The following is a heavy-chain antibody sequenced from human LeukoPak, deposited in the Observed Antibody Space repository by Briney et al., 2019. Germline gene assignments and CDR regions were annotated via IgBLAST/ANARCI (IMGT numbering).Heavy chain of an antibody. CDR3: ATGIYDILTGYRIIDGFDI. D-gene: IGHD3-9*01. V-gene: IGHV1-24*01. CDR1: GYTLTELS. Sequence: ASVKVSCKVSGYTLTELSMHWVRQAPRKGLEWMGGFDPEDGETIYAQKFQGRVTMTEDTSTDTAYMELSSLRSEDTAVYYCATGIYDILTGYRIIDGFDIWGQGTMVTVSS. CDR2: FDPEDGET. J-gene: IGHJ3*02.